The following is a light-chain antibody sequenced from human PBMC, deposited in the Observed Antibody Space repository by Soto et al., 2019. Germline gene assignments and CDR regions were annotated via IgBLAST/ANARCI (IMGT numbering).Light chain of an antibody. CDR1: QSVSSD. CDR3: LEYNNWPRWT. V-gene: IGKV3-15*01. Sequence: EIVMTQSPATLSVSPGERATVSCRASQSVSSDLAWYQQQPGQAPRLLIYGVSTRATGIPARFSGSGSGTDFTHTISSLQSEDFAVYYCLEYNNWPRWTFGQGTKVDIK. J-gene: IGKJ1*01. CDR2: GVS.